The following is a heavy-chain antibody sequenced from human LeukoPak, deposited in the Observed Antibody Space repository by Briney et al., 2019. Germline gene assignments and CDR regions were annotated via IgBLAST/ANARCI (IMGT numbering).Heavy chain of an antibody. CDR3: ARMPRGIEVVTPYYCDN. CDR1: GGSLNSGAYY. D-gene: IGHD2-21*02. Sequence: PSETLSLTCSVFGGSLNSGAYYWSWIRQHPGKGLEWSGYISYSGSTYYSPSLKSRVSISADTSKYQFSLNVRSVTAADTAMYYCARMPRGIEVVTPYYCDNWGQGALVTVSS. V-gene: IGHV4-31*03. J-gene: IGHJ4*02. CDR2: ISYSGST.